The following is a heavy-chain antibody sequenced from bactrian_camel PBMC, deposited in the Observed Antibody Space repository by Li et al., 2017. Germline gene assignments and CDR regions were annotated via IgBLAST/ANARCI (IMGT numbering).Heavy chain of an antibody. CDR2: IGSDGYR. J-gene: IGHJ4*01. CDR1: GFTFSSYW. V-gene: IGHV3S1*01. CDR3: ATDESGWGRLTTAYY. Sequence: VESGGGLVQPGGSLRLSCAASGFTFSSYWMYWVRQAPGKGLEWVSSIGSDGYRYYTVSVKGRFTVSQDSAKNTVYLQMNSLKSEDTALYYCATDESGWGRLTTAYYWGQGTQVTVS. D-gene: IGHD5*01.